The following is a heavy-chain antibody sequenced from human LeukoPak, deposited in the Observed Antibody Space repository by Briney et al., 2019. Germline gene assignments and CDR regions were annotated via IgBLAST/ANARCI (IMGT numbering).Heavy chain of an antibody. Sequence: SETLSLTCAVYGGSFSGYYWSWIRQPPGKGLEWIGYIYHSGSTYYNPSLKSRVTISVDRSKNQFSLKLSSVTAADTAVYYCAREGSGRFDYWGQGTLVTVSS. D-gene: IGHD3-3*01. CDR3: AREGSGRFDY. J-gene: IGHJ4*02. V-gene: IGHV4-30-2*01. CDR1: GGSFSGYY. CDR2: IYHSGST.